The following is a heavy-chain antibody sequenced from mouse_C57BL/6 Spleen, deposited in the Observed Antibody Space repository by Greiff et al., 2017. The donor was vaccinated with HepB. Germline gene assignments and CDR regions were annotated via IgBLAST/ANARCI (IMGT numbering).Heavy chain of an antibody. J-gene: IGHJ4*01. CDR2: ISSGSSTI. Sequence: DVKLVESGGGLVKPGGSLKLSCAASGFTFSDYGMHWVRQAPEKGLEWVAYISSGSSTIYYADTVKGRFTISRDNAKNTLFLQMTSLRSEDTAMYYCARETWGYYAMDYWGQGTSVTVSS. CDR3: ARETWGYYAMDY. V-gene: IGHV5-17*01. CDR1: GFTFSDYG.